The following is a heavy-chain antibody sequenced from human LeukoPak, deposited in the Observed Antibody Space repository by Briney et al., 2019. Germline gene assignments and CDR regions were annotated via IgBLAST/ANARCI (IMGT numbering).Heavy chain of an antibody. V-gene: IGHV3-33*06. J-gene: IGHJ4*02. D-gene: IGHD3-3*01. Sequence: PGRSLRLSCAASGFTFSSYGMHWVRQAPGKGLEWVAVIWYDGSNKYYADSVKGRFTISRDNSKNTLYLQMNSLRAEDTAVYYCAKDSTIYGPIDHWGQGTLVTVSS. CDR3: AKDSTIYGPIDH. CDR2: IWYDGSNK. CDR1: GFTFSSYG.